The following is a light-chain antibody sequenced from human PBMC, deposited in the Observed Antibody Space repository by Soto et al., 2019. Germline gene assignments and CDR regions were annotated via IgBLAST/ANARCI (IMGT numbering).Light chain of an antibody. CDR2: DAS. Sequence: GDRVTINCRASESINRWLAWYQLQPGKAPKLLIYDASTLESGVPSRFRGSGSGTDFTFTISSLQPEDIATYYCQQYDNLPLTFGQGTRLEIK. CDR3: QQYDNLPLT. J-gene: IGKJ5*01. CDR1: ESINRW. V-gene: IGKV1-5*01.